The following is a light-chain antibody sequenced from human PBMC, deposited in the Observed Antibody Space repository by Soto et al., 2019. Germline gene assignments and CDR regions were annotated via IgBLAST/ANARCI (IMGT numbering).Light chain of an antibody. J-gene: IGLJ1*01. CDR1: SGDVGGYNY. Sequence: QSALTQPASVSGSPGQSVTISCAGTSGDVGGYNYVSWYQQHPGKAPKLMIHAVTNRPSGVSNRFSGSKSGNTASLTISSLQAEDEADYYCCSYTGASTYFFGTGTKLTVL. V-gene: IGLV2-14*01. CDR3: CSYTGASTYF. CDR2: AVT.